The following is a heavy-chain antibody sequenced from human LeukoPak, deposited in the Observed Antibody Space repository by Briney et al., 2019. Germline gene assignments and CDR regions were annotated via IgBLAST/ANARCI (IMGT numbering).Heavy chain of an antibody. CDR2: INSDGSST. D-gene: IGHD3-22*01. CDR1: GFPYSSYW. Sequence: GGSLRLTCTVSGFPYSSYWRHWVRQAPGKGLVWVSRINSDGSSTSYADSVKGRFTISRDNAKNTLYLQMNSLRAEDTAVYYRSIPVSGHYDGSLDYRSHGTLVTVSS. J-gene: IGHJ4*01. V-gene: IGHV3-74*01. CDR3: SIPVSGHYDGSLDY.